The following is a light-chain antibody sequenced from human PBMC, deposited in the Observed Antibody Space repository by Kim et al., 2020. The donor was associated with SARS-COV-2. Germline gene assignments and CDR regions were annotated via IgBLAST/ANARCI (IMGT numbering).Light chain of an antibody. J-gene: IGLJ3*02. CDR3: GTWDSSLSAGV. V-gene: IGLV1-51*01. CDR2: DNN. CDR1: ASNIGNNY. Sequence: GQKVTISGSGSASNIGNNYVSWYQQLPGTAPKLLIYDNNKRPSGIPDRFSGSKSDTSATLGITGLQTGDEADYFCGTWDSSLSAGVFGGGTKLTVL.